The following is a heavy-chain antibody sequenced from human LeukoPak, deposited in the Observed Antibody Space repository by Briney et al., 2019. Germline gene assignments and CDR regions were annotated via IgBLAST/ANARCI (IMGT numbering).Heavy chain of an antibody. V-gene: IGHV3-23*01. D-gene: IGHD3-22*01. CDR2: ISGSGGST. Sequence: GGSLRLSCAASGFTFSSYAMSWVRQAPGKGLEWVSAISGSGGSTYYADSVKGRFTISRDNSKNTLYLQMNSLRAEDTAVYYCAKDGGGYYDSSGTDAFDIWGQGTMVTVSS. CDR3: AKDGGGYYDSSGTDAFDI. CDR1: GFTFSSYA. J-gene: IGHJ3*02.